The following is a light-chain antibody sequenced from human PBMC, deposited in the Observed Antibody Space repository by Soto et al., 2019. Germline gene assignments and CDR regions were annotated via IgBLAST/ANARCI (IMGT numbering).Light chain of an antibody. Sequence: DILMTQSPSTLSASVGDRVTITCRTSQSIDRWVAWYQKISGKAPKILIYYASSLNGVVPSRFSGSGAGTEFTLTISSQHPADFATYYCQKYHSWPFTFGQGTRLEI. CDR3: QKYHSWPFT. CDR1: QSIDRW. CDR2: YAS. V-gene: IGKV1-5*01. J-gene: IGKJ5*01.